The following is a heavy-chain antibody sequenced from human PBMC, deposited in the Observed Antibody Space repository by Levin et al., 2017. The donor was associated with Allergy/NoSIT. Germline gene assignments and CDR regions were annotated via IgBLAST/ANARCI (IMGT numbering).Heavy chain of an antibody. V-gene: IGHV3-30*04. CDR3: AIMVYSSSWQPHFDY. D-gene: IGHD6-13*01. J-gene: IGHJ4*02. Sequence: GESLKISCAASGFTFSSYAMHWVRQAPGKGLEWVAVISYDGSNKYYADSVKGRFTISRDNSKNTLYLQMNSLRAEDTAVYYCAIMVYSSSWQPHFDYWGQGTLVTVSS. CDR1: GFTFSSYA. CDR2: ISYDGSNK.